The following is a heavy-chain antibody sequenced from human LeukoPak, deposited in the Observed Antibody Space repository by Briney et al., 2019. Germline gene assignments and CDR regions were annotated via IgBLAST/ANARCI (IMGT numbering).Heavy chain of an antibody. Sequence: SETLSLTCTVSGGSISSYYWSWIRQPAGKGLEWIGRIYTSGSTNYNPSLKSRVTISVDTSKNQFSLKLSSVTAADTAVYYCASAYCGGDCYLWPGNAFDIWGQGTMVTVSS. J-gene: IGHJ3*02. D-gene: IGHD2-21*02. CDR3: ASAYCGGDCYLWPGNAFDI. CDR1: GGSISSYY. CDR2: IYTSGST. V-gene: IGHV4-4*07.